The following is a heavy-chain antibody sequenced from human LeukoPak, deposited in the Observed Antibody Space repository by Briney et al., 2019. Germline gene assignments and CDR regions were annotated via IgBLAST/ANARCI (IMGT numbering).Heavy chain of an antibody. CDR1: TAVTTGDY. Sequence: SETLSLACTVSTAVTTGDYWSWVRQPPGKGLEWIAYMHYSGSGNYNPSLRSRVTMSVDTSKSRFSLHLRSVTGADTAVYYCARRSGSYYGWFDAWGQGTLVTVSS. CDR3: ARRSGSYYGWFDA. V-gene: IGHV4-59*08. CDR2: MHYSGSG. D-gene: IGHD3-10*01. J-gene: IGHJ5*02.